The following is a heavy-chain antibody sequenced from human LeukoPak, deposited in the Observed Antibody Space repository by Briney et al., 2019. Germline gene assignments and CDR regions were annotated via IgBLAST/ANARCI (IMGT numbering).Heavy chain of an antibody. CDR3: ARDLGEMATMAPGDDY. D-gene: IGHD5-24*01. J-gene: IGHJ4*02. V-gene: IGHV1-69*13. CDR1: GGTFSSYA. CDR2: IIPIFGTA. Sequence: SVKVSCKASGGTFSSYAISWVRQAPGQGLEWMGGIIPIFGTANYAQKFQGRVTITADESTSTAYMELSSLRSEDTAVYYCARDLGEMATMAPGDDYWGQGTLVTVSS.